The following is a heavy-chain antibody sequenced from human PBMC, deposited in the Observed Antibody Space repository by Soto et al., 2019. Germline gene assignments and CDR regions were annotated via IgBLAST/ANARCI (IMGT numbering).Heavy chain of an antibody. D-gene: IGHD6-19*01. V-gene: IGHV3-23*01. CDR3: AKDLQFSGWLSAQTFDY. CDR1: GFTFSSHA. Sequence: EVQLLESGGGLVQPGGSLRLSCAVSGFTFSSHAMSWVRQAPGKGLECVSSITGSGDSTYYADSVKGRFTISRDKSKSTVYLQMNSLRAEDTAVYDCAKDLQFSGWLSAQTFDYWGQGTQVTVSS. CDR2: ITGSGDST. J-gene: IGHJ4*02.